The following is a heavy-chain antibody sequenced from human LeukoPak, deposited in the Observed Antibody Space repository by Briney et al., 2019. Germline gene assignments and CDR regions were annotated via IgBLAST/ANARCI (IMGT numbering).Heavy chain of an antibody. CDR1: GFTFSDYW. Sequence: GGSLRLSCAASGFTFSDYWMHWVRQVPGKGLVWVSRIKGDGSETNYADSVKGRFTISRDNAKNTLFLQMNSLRVEDTAVYYCVRGQIAVSVIVHWGQGTLVTVSS. D-gene: IGHD6-19*01. V-gene: IGHV3-74*01. CDR3: VRGQIAVSVIVH. J-gene: IGHJ5*02. CDR2: IKGDGSET.